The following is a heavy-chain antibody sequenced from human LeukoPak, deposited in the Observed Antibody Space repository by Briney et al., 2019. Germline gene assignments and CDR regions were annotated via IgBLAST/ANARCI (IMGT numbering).Heavy chain of an antibody. CDR2: ISGSGGST. J-gene: IGHJ4*02. Sequence: GGSLRLSCAASGFTFSSYAMSWVRQAPGKGLEWVSAISGSGGSTYYADSVKGRFTISRDNAKNSLYLQMNSLRAEDTAVYYCASDVYSSSSPGDYWGQGTLVTVSS. CDR3: ASDVYSSSSPGDY. D-gene: IGHD6-6*01. CDR1: GFTFSSYA. V-gene: IGHV3-23*01.